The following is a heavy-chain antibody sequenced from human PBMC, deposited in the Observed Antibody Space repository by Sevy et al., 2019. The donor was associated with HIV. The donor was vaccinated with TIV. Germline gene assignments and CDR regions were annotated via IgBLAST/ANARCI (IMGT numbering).Heavy chain of an antibody. CDR1: GFSFSSYA. V-gene: IGHV3-30*04. Sequence: GGSLRLSCAASGFSFSSYAMHWVRQAPGKGLEWVAEISYDGSNKYYADSVKGRFTISRDKSKNTLYLQMNSLRAEDTAVYFCSREDYYFIMDVWGQGTTVTVSS. CDR2: ISYDGSNK. CDR3: SREDYYFIMDV. J-gene: IGHJ6*02.